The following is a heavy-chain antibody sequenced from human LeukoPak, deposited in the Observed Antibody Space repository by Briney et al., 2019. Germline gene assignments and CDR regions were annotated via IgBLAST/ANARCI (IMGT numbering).Heavy chain of an antibody. D-gene: IGHD6-19*01. CDR3: ARDSVGSSVY. Sequence: GGSLRPSCAASGFTFNNYWMSWVRQAPGKGLEWVANIKQDGGERYYVDSVRGRFTISRDNAKNSLYLQMNSLRAEDTAVYYCARDSVGSSVYWGQGTLVTVSS. CDR1: GFTFNNYW. CDR2: IKQDGGER. V-gene: IGHV3-7*01. J-gene: IGHJ4*02.